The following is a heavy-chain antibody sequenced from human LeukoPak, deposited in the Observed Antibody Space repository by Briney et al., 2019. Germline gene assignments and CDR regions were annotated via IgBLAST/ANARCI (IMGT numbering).Heavy chain of an antibody. J-gene: IGHJ5*02. CDR3: ARTPYYYGSGSYYSNWFDP. CDR1: GGSISSYY. CDR2: IYYSGST. D-gene: IGHD3-10*01. Sequence: PSETLSLTCTVSGGSISSYYWSWIRQPPGKGLEWIGYIYYSGSTNYNPSLKSRVTISVDTSKNQFPLKLSSVTAADTAVYYCARTPYYYGSGSYYSNWFDPWGQGTLVTVSS. V-gene: IGHV4-59*01.